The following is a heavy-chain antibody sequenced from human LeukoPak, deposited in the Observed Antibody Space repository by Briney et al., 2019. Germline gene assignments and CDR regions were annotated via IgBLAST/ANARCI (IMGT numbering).Heavy chain of an antibody. CDR3: EKDHQMYSSSWYLDY. J-gene: IGHJ4*02. Sequence: PGGSLRLSCAASGFTFSSYGMHWVRQAPGKGLEWVAFIRYDGSNKYYADSVKGRFTISTDNSKNTLYLQMNSLRDEDTAVYYCEKDHQMYSSSWYLDYWGQGTLVTVSS. CDR1: GFTFSSYG. CDR2: IRYDGSNK. D-gene: IGHD6-13*01. V-gene: IGHV3-30*02.